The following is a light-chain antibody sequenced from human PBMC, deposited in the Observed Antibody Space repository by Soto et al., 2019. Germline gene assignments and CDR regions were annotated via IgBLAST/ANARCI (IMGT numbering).Light chain of an antibody. Sequence: QSALTQPASVSGSPGQSITISCTGTSSDVGGYNYVSWYQQHPGKAPKLMIYEVSNRPSGVSNRFSGSKSGNTASLTISWHQAEDEGDYYCSAYTTSSTLLVFGGGTKLTVL. CDR2: EVS. CDR1: SSDVGGYNY. J-gene: IGLJ3*02. V-gene: IGLV2-14*01. CDR3: SAYTTSSTLLV.